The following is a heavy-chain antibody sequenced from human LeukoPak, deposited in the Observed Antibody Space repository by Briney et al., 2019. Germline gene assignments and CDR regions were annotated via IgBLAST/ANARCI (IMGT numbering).Heavy chain of an antibody. CDR3: ARDSPITMVRGVSDAFDI. CDR2: INHSGGT. D-gene: IGHD3-10*01. V-gene: IGHV4-34*01. J-gene: IGHJ3*02. CDR1: GGSFSGYS. Sequence: PSETLSLTCAVYGGSFSGYSWNWIRQPPVKGLEWIGEINHSGGTNYNPSLKSRVTISVDTSKKQFSLKLSSVTAADTAVYYCARDSPITMVRGVSDAFDIWGQGTMVTVSS.